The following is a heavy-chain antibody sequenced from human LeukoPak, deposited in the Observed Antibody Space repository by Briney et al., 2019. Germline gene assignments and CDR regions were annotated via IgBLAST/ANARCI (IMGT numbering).Heavy chain of an antibody. CDR2: IYHTGST. CDR1: GYSISSGYY. J-gene: IGHJ4*02. D-gene: IGHD5-12*01. CDR3: ARRGYAGYDPLYYFDY. Sequence: SETPSLTCGVSGYSISSGYYWGWIRQPPGKGLEWIGSIYHTGSTYYNPSLKSRVTISVDTSKNHFSLKLSSVTAADTAVYYCARRGYAGYDPLYYFDYWGQGTLVTVSS. V-gene: IGHV4-38-2*01.